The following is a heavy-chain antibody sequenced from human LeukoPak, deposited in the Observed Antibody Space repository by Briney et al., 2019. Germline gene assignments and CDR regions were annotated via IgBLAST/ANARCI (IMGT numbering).Heavy chain of an antibody. CDR3: AKDRQYGDYGGGDFFDS. Sequence: GGSLRLSCAASGFIFDDYAMHWVRQAPGKGLQWISSINWVGDTSSYADSVKGRFTVSRDNTKGSLYLQMHSLRSEDTALYYCAKDRQYGDYGGGDFFDSWGQGTLVTVSS. CDR1: GFIFDDYA. V-gene: IGHV3-43D*03. D-gene: IGHD4-17*01. CDR2: INWVGDTS. J-gene: IGHJ4*02.